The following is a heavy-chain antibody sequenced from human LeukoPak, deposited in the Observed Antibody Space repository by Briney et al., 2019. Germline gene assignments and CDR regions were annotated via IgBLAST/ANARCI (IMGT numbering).Heavy chain of an antibody. CDR3: ARAYIVVVPAATGVADY. CDR1: GYSIGSGYY. D-gene: IGHD2-2*01. Sequence: PSETLSLTCAVSGYSIGSGYYWGWIRQPPGKGLEWIGSIYHSGGTYYNPSLKSRVTISVDTSKNQFSLKLSSVTAADTAVYYCARAYIVVVPAATGVADYWGQGTLVTVSS. CDR2: IYHSGGT. V-gene: IGHV4-38-2*01. J-gene: IGHJ4*02.